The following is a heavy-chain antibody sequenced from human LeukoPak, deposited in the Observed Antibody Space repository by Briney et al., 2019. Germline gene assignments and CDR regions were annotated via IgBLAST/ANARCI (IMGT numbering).Heavy chain of an antibody. D-gene: IGHD6-13*01. CDR1: GFTFGDYA. J-gene: IGHJ5*02. CDR2: IRSKAYGGTT. Sequence: GGSLRLSCTASGFTFGDYAMSWFRQAPGKGLEWVGFIRSKAYGGTTEYAASVKGRFTISRDDSKSIAYLQMNSLKTEDTAVYYCTRVHGSSWHLGWFDPWGQGTLVTVSS. V-gene: IGHV3-49*03. CDR3: TRVHGSSWHLGWFDP.